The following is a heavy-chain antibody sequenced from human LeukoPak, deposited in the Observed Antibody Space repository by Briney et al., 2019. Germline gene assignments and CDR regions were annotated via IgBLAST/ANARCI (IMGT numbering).Heavy chain of an antibody. Sequence: SETLSLTCAVSGYPISSGHFWGWIRQPPGKGLEWIGTVYHIGNTYYNPSLESRASMSVDTSTNEFSLTLKSVTAADTAVYYCARAGWIITSAIDYWGQGALVTVSS. CDR2: VYHIGNT. V-gene: IGHV4-38-2*01. CDR1: GYPISSGHF. CDR3: ARAGWIITSAIDY. D-gene: IGHD3-22*01. J-gene: IGHJ4*02.